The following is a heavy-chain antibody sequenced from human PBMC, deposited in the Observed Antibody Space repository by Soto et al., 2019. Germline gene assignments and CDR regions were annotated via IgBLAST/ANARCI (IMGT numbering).Heavy chain of an antibody. D-gene: IGHD3-10*01. CDR2: IYYSGST. V-gene: IGHV4-39*01. Sequence: QLQLQESGPGLVKPSETLSLTCTVSGGSISSSSYYWGWIRQPPGKGLEWIGSIYYSGSTYYNPSLKRRVTISVDTSKNQFSLKLSSVTAADTAVYYCAGNYGSGSFFDYRGQGTLVTVSS. CDR3: AGNYGSGSFFDY. J-gene: IGHJ4*02. CDR1: GGSISSSSYY.